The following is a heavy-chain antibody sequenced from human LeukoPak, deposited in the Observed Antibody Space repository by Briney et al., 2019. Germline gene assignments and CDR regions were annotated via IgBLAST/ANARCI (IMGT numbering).Heavy chain of an antibody. CDR3: AREFRDSSGYYPDAFDI. CDR1: GYTFTGYY. CDR2: INPNSGGT. Sequence: GASVKVSCKASGYTFTGYYMHWVRQAPGQGLEWMGWINPNSGGTNYAQKFQGRVTMTRDTSISTAYMELSRLRSDDTAVYYCAREFRDSSGYYPDAFDIWGQGTMVTVSS. D-gene: IGHD3-22*01. J-gene: IGHJ3*02. V-gene: IGHV1-2*02.